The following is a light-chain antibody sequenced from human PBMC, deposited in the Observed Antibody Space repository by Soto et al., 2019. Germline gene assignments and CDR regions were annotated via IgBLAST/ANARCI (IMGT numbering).Light chain of an antibody. CDR2: QVS. V-gene: IGKV2-24*01. CDR3: MQSSQLRT. CDR1: ESLLHSDGNTY. J-gene: IGKJ1*01. Sequence: IVLTQTPLSSPVTLGQPASFSSGSAESLLHSDGNTYLSWLHQRPGQPPRLFIYQVSKRFPGVPDRISGSGAGTNFTLRISRVESEDAGTYFCMQSSQLRTFGQGTKVEIK.